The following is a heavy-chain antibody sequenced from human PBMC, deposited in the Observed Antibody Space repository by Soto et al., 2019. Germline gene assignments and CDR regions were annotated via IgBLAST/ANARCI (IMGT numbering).Heavy chain of an antibody. J-gene: IGHJ3*01. CDR3: AGSFKYGSGTFEARDV. CDR2: IIAIFGTA. D-gene: IGHD3-10*01. V-gene: IGHV1-69*01. CDR1: GGTSSDYA. Sequence: QVLLVQSGAEVKKPGSSVKVSCQASGGTSSDYALTWVRQAPGQGLEWMGGIIAIFGTANYAQRFQGRVSITADASSSTAYMELSSLKSEDTAVYYCAGSFKYGSGTFEARDVWGHGKMGRVSS.